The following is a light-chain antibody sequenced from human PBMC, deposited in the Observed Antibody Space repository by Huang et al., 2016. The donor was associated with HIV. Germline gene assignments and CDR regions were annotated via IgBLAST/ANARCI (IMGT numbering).Light chain of an antibody. Sequence: IVMTQSPATLSVSPGERATLSCRARQSVNNNLAWYQQKPGQAPRLLIDGASTRGTGVPARFSGSGSGTEFTLTISSLQFEDFAVYYCQQYDKWPPITFGQGTRLEIK. V-gene: IGKV3D-15*01. CDR2: GAS. CDR3: QQYDKWPPIT. CDR1: QSVNNN. J-gene: IGKJ5*01.